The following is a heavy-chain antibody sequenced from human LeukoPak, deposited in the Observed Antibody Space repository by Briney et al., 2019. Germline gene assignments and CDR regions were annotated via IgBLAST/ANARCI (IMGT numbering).Heavy chain of an antibody. CDR3: AFMVRGVYFDY. CDR2: ISSSGSTI. CDR1: GFTFSSYE. Sequence: GGSLRLSCAASGFTFSSYEMNWVRQAPGKGLEWVSYISSSGSTIYYADSVKGRFTISRDNAKNSLYLQMNSLRAEDTAVQYCAFMVRGVYFDYWGQGTLVTVSS. D-gene: IGHD3-10*01. V-gene: IGHV3-48*03. J-gene: IGHJ4*02.